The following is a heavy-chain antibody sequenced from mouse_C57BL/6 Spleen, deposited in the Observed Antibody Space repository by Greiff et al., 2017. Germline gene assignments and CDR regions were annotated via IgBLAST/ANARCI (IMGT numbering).Heavy chain of an antibody. CDR3: ARSIYYGNYYAMDY. CDR1: GYTFTSYW. D-gene: IGHD2-1*01. CDR2: IDPSDSET. V-gene: IGHV1-52*01. Sequence: QVQLQQPGAELARPGSSVKLSCKASGYTFTSYWMHWVKQRPIQGLEWIGNIDPSDSETHYNQKFKDKATLTVDKSSSTAYMQLSSLTSEDSAVYYCARSIYYGNYYAMDYWGQGTSVTVSS. J-gene: IGHJ4*01.